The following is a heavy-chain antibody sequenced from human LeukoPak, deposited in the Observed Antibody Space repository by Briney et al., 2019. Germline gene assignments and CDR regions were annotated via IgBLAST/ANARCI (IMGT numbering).Heavy chain of an antibody. Sequence: PGGSLILSCAASGFTFSSYHISWVRQAPGKGLEWVSAISGSGGTTYYADSVKGRCTISRDNSKNTLYLQMDSLRAEDTAVYYCAKRMATFGGPFDIWGQGTTVTVSS. CDR1: GFTFSSYH. J-gene: IGHJ3*02. V-gene: IGHV3-23*01. D-gene: IGHD5-24*01. CDR2: ISGSGGTT. CDR3: AKRMATFGGPFDI.